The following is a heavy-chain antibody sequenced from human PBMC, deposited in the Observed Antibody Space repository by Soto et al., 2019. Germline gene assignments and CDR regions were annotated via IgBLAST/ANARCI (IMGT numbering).Heavy chain of an antibody. CDR1: GFNVSRNY. CDR3: VRDNWPGGYFDH. J-gene: IGHJ4*02. Sequence: EVQLVESGGGLIQPGGSLRLSCAASGFNVSRNYMSWVRQAPGKGLEWVSVIYAGASTYYADSVKGRFTISRDNSKNTLYLQMNSLRAEDTAVYYCVRDNWPGGYFDHWGQGTLVAVSS. V-gene: IGHV3-53*01. CDR2: IYAGAST. D-gene: IGHD3-10*01.